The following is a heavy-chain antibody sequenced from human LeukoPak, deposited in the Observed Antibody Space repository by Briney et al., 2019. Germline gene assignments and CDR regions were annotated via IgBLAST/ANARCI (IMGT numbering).Heavy chain of an antibody. CDR3: IKEHYTVTTFTFDY. CDR1: GFTFNNFG. Sequence: GGSLRPSCAASGFTFNNFGMTWVRQPPGKGLEWVSTISVSGGTTYYADSVKGRFTISRDNSKNAVYLQMNSLRAEDTAIYYCIKEHYTVTTFTFDYWGQGTLVTVSS. CDR2: ISVSGGTT. V-gene: IGHV3-23*01. D-gene: IGHD4-17*01. J-gene: IGHJ4*02.